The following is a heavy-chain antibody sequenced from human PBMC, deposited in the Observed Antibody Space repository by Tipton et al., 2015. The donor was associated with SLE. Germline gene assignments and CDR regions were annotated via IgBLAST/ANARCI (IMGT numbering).Heavy chain of an antibody. V-gene: IGHV4-61*05. Sequence: TLSLTCTVSGGSISSSSYYWNWIRQTPGKGLEWIGHIYYSGNTKYNPSLKSRVTMSVDSSKNQFSLKLRSVTAADTAVYYCARPYYDNSARNDAFDVWGQGRKVTVSS. CDR1: GGSISSSSYY. D-gene: IGHD3-22*01. J-gene: IGHJ3*01. CDR2: IYYSGNT. CDR3: ARPYYDNSARNDAFDV.